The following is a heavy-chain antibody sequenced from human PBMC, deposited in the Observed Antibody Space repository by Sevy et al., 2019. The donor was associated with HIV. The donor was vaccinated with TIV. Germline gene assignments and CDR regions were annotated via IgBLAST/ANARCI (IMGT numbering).Heavy chain of an antibody. CDR1: GFTFGDYC. D-gene: IGHD6-13*01. J-gene: IGHJ4*02. CDR2: LKSDVYGGTV. CDR3: TRSKAAQSIFDY. Sequence: GGCLRLSCTASGFTFGDYCMSWVRQAPGKGLEWVAFLKSDVYGGTVEHAASVRGRFVIARDDSKTITYLQMNDLKTEDTGDYYCTRSKAAQSIFDYWGQGAPVTVS. V-gene: IGHV3-49*04.